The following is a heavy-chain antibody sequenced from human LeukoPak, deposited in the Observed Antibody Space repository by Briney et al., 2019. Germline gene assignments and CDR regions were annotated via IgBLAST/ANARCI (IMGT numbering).Heavy chain of an antibody. CDR3: ARGPYSYDSSGAFDI. Sequence: SETLSLTCTVSGGSISSYYWSWIRQPPGKGLEWIGRISSSGSTNYNPSLKSRVTISVDTSKNQFSLKLSSVTAADTAVYFCARGPYSYDSSGAFDIWGQGTMVAVSS. V-gene: IGHV4-4*08. CDR1: GGSISSYY. CDR2: ISSSGST. D-gene: IGHD3-22*01. J-gene: IGHJ3*02.